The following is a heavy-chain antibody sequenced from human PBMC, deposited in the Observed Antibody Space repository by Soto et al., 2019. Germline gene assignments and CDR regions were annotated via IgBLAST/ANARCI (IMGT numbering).Heavy chain of an antibody. J-gene: IGHJ4*02. V-gene: IGHV3-23*01. CDR1: GFKFSNYA. Sequence: GGSLRLSCAASGFKFSNYAMSWVRQAPGKGLEWVSLISATGGGTYHADSVKGRFTISRDNSHNTLYLQVHSLTAEDTAVYYCAKDRRAGGNSAFYFDFWGQGAQVTVS. CDR3: AKDRRAGGNSAFYFDF. D-gene: IGHD3-16*01. CDR2: ISATGGGT.